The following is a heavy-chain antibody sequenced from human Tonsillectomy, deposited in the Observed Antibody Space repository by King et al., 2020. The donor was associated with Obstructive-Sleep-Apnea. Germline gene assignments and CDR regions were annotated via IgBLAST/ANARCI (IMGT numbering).Heavy chain of an antibody. CDR3: AGGXXATGRXDX. CDR1: GGSISSYY. Sequence: QLQESGPGLVKPSETLXLTCTVSGGSISSYYCTWXXQPPGKGLEXXVYVFYSGTTNYSPSLECRVTISVDTSKNQFSLKLFSVTAADTAVYYCAGGXXATGRXDXXGQXTXXTVS. D-gene: IGHD3-16*01. CDR2: VFYSGTT. V-gene: IGHV4-59*01. J-gene: IGHJ4*02.